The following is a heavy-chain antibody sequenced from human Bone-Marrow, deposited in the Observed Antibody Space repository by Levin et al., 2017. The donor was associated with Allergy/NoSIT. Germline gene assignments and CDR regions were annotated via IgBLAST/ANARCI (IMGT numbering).Heavy chain of an antibody. J-gene: IGHJ4*02. D-gene: IGHD3-16*01. CDR2: INTNTGGP. V-gene: IGHV7-4-1*02. Sequence: ASVKVSCKASGYTFTNYVMSWVRQAPGQGLEWMGRINTNTGGPTYAQEFTGRFVFSLDTSVSTAYLQISSLKAEDIGVYYCARGGFGIGGPIDYWGQGTLVTVSS. CDR1: GYTFTNYV. CDR3: ARGGFGIGGPIDY.